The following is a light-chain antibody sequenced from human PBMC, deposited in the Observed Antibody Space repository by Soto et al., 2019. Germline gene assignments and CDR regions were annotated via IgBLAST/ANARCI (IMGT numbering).Light chain of an antibody. Sequence: EIVLKQSPCALSLSPGERGTLSCRASQNLGTLYLAWFQQKSGQAPRLLIYGASTRATDIPATFSGSGSGTEFTLTISSLQSEDFAVYYCQQYNNWPPVTFGGGTKVDIK. V-gene: IGKV3-15*01. CDR3: QQYNNWPPVT. CDR1: QNLGTLY. J-gene: IGKJ4*01. CDR2: GAS.